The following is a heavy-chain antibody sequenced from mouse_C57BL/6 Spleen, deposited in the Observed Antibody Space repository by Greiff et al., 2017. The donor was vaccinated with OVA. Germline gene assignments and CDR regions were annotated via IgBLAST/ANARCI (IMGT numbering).Heavy chain of an antibody. D-gene: IGHD1-1*01. CDR3: ARSGGSSYWYFDV. V-gene: IGHV1-20*01. J-gene: IGHJ1*03. Sequence: VQLQQSGPELVKPGDSVKISCKASGYSFTGYFMNWVMQSHGKSLEWIGRINPYNGDTFYNQKFKGKATLTVDKSSSTAHMELRSLTSEDSAVYYCARSGGSSYWYFDVWGTGTTVTVSS. CDR1: GYSFTGYF. CDR2: INPYNGDT.